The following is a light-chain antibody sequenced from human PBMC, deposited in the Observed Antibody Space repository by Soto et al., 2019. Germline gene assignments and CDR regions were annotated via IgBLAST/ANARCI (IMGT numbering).Light chain of an antibody. CDR3: QQRSNWPLN. Sequence: EIVLTQSPATLSLSPGERATLSCRASQSVSSYLAWYQQKPGQPPRLVIYDVSNRATGIPARFSGSGSGTDFTLTISSLEPEDFAVYYCQQRSNWPLNFGGGTKVEIK. CDR1: QSVSSY. CDR2: DVS. J-gene: IGKJ4*01. V-gene: IGKV3-11*01.